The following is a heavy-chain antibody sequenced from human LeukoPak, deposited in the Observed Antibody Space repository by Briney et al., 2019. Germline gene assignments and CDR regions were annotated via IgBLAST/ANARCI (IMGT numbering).Heavy chain of an antibody. V-gene: IGHV3-11*03. CDR2: IGRSSSYT. CDR3: ASSVRNWNDVAYFDY. J-gene: IGHJ4*02. Sequence: PGGSLRLSCAASGFTLSDYYMNWIRQAPGKGLEWVSYIGRSSSYTKYADSVKGRFTISRDNAKNSLYLEMNSLRGEDTAVYYCASSVRNWNDVAYFDYWGQGTLVTVSS. CDR1: GFTLSDYY. D-gene: IGHD1-1*01.